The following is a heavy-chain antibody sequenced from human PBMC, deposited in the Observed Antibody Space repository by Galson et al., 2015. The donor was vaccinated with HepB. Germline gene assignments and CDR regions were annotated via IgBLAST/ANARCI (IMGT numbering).Heavy chain of an antibody. Sequence: LRLSCAASGLTFDDYGMSWVRQAPGKGLEWVSGINWNGGSTGYADSVKGRFTISRDNAKNSLYLQMNSLRAEDTALYHCARTGTITFGGVIVGWGQGTLVTVSS. CDR1: GLTFDDYG. D-gene: IGHD3-16*02. CDR2: INWNGGST. J-gene: IGHJ4*02. CDR3: ARTGTITFGGVIVG. V-gene: IGHV3-20*01.